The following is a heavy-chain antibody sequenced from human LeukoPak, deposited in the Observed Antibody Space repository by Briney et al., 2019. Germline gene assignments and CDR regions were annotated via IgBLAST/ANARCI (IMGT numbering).Heavy chain of an antibody. D-gene: IGHD3-3*01. V-gene: IGHV3-7*01. CDR3: ARDVAPNYDFWSGYFRGAGADYFDY. CDR1: GFTFSSYW. J-gene: IGHJ4*02. CDR2: IKQDGSEK. Sequence: GSLRLSCAASGFTFSSYWMSWVRQAPGKGLEWVANIKQDGSEKYYVDSVKGRFTISRDNAKNSLYLQMNSLRAEDTAVYYCARDVAPNYDFWSGYFRGAGADYFDYWGQGTLVTVSS.